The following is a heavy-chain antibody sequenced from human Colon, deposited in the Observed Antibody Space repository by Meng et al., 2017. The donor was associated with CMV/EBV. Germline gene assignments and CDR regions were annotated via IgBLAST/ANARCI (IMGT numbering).Heavy chain of an antibody. CDR2: IYYSGST. CDR1: GGSISSYY. CDR3: ARGLYYYDSSGYYYANDAFDI. Sequence: GSLRLSCTVSGGSISSYYWSWIRQPPGKGLEWIGYIYYSGSTNYNPSLKSRVTISVDTSKNQFSLKLSSVTAADTAVYYCARGLYYYDSSGYYYANDAFDIWGQGTMVTVSS. V-gene: IGHV4-59*01. D-gene: IGHD3-22*01. J-gene: IGHJ3*02.